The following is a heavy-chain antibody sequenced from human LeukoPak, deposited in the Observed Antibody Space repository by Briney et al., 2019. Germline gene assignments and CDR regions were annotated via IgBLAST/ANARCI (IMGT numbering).Heavy chain of an antibody. CDR3: TKWTGYGDS. D-gene: IGHD5-12*01. CDR2: ISASGDAT. J-gene: IGHJ4*02. CDR1: GFTFSSYA. Sequence: GGSLRLSCAASGFTFSSYAMSWARQAPGKGLEWVSGISASGDATYYADSVKGRFTISRDNSKNTLDLQMNSLRAEDTAVYYCTKWTGYGDSWGQGTLVTVSS. V-gene: IGHV3-23*01.